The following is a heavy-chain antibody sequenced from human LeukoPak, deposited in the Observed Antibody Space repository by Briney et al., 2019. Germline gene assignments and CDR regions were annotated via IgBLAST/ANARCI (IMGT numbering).Heavy chain of an antibody. J-gene: IGHJ4*02. CDR1: GVSVSTSH. CDR3: SEGYFEPFDY. Sequence: SETLSLTCNVSGVSVSTSHWNWIRQRPGKGLEWIGCLSYTGKTDYNPSLKSRVSISLGSSNNHFSLKLTSVTAADTAVYYCSEGYFEPFDYWGQGILVTVSS. D-gene: IGHD2/OR15-2a*01. V-gene: IGHV4-59*02. CDR2: LSYTGKT.